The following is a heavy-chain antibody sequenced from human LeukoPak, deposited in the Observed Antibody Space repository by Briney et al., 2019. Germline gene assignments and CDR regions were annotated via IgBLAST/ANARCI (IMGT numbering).Heavy chain of an antibody. V-gene: IGHV1-18*01. CDR3: ARLGYCSGGSCYRYYYYGMDV. CDR2: ISAYNGNT. CDR1: GYTFTNYG. Sequence: ASVKVSCKASGYTFTNYGISWVRQAPGQGLEWMGWISAYNGNTNYAQKLQGRVTMTTDTSTSTAYMELRSLRSDDTAVYYCARLGYCSGGSCYRYYYYGMDVWGQGTTVTVSS. J-gene: IGHJ6*02. D-gene: IGHD2-15*01.